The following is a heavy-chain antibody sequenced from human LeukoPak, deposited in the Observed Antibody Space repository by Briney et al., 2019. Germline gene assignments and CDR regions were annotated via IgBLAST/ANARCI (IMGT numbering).Heavy chain of an antibody. J-gene: IGHJ4*02. CDR2: ISSSSSYI. CDR3: ARGSEWELLSCDY. Sequence: GGSLRLSCAASGFTFSRYSMNWVRQAPGKGLEWVSSISSSSSYIYYADSVKGRFTISRDNAKNSLYLQMNSLRAEDTAVYYCARGSEWELLSCDYWGQGTLVIVSS. D-gene: IGHD1-26*01. CDR1: GFTFSRYS. V-gene: IGHV3-21*01.